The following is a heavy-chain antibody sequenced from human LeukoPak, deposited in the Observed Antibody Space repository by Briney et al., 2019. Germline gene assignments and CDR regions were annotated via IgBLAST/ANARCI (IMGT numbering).Heavy chain of an antibody. CDR3: AIETPAGRMDV. CDR1: GYTLTEVS. CDR2: FDPEDGET. J-gene: IGHJ6*02. Sequence: AASVKVSCKVSGYTLTEVSIHWVRQAPGKGLEWMGGFDPEDGETLYAQKFQGRVTMTEDTSTDTAYMQLSSLRSEDTAVYYCAIETPAGRMDVWGQGTTVTVSS. V-gene: IGHV1-24*01. D-gene: IGHD2-2*01.